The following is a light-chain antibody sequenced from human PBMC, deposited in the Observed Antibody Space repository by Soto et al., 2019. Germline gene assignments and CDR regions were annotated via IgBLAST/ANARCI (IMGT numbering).Light chain of an antibody. J-gene: IGKJ2*01. V-gene: IGKV1-6*01. CDR1: QGIRTD. CDR2: TTS. CDR3: LQDYSFPLT. Sequence: AIQMTQSPSSLSASIGDRVTITCRASQGIRTDLGWYQQKPGKAPKILMYTTSSLQSGVPSRFSGSGSGTDFTLTISSLQPEDFATYYCLQDYSFPLTFGQGTKLEIK.